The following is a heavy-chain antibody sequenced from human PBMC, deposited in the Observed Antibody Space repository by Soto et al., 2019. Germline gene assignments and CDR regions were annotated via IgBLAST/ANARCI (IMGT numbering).Heavy chain of an antibody. Sequence: PGGSLRLSCAASGFTFSSYAMHWVRQAPGKGLEYVSAISSSGSTIYYADSVKGRFTISRDNAKNSLYLQMNSLRAEDTAVYYCARPPSGYSSPPFDYWGQGTLVTVSS. CDR1: GFTFSSYA. J-gene: IGHJ4*02. CDR2: ISSSGSTI. D-gene: IGHD3-3*01. V-gene: IGHV3-48*04. CDR3: ARPPSGYSSPPFDY.